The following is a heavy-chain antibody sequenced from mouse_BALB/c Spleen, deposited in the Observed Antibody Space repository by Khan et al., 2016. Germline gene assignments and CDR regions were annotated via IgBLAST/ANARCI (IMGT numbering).Heavy chain of an antibody. J-gene: IGHJ1*01. Sequence: EVELVESGGGLVQPGGSLRLSYTTPGFTFTDYYMSWVRQPPGEALEWLGFARNKANGFTAEYSASVKGRFTISRDNSQNILYLQMNTLRAEDSATYYCARDLNDGYYWYLDAW. CDR3: ARDLNDGYYWYLDA. CDR2: ARNKANGFTA. CDR1: GFTFTDYY. D-gene: IGHD2-3*01. V-gene: IGHV7-3*02.